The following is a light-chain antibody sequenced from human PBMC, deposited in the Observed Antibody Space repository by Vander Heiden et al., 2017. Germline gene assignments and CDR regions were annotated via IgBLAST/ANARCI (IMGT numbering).Light chain of an antibody. CDR3: QQYYSTPWT. J-gene: IGKJ1*01. V-gene: IGKV4-1*01. CDR1: QSVLYSSNNKDY. Sequence: IAMTQSPDPLAVSLAARATINCKSSQSVLYSSNNKDYLAWYQQKPGQPPKLLIYWASTRESGVPDRFSGSGSGTDFTLTISSLQAEDVAVYYCQQYYSTPWTFGQGTKVEIK. CDR2: WAS.